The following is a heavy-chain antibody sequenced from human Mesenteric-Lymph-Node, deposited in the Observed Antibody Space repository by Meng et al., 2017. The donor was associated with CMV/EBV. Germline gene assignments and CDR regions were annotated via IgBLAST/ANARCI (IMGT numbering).Heavy chain of an antibody. D-gene: IGHD3/OR15-3a*01. V-gene: IGHV3-53*01. J-gene: IGHJ4*02. CDR1: GLTVSNNY. CDR2: IYRGGST. CDR3: AKDPHDFWTTYYLGS. Sequence: GESLKISCAASGLTVSNNYMSWVRQAPGKGLEWVSVIYRGGSTYYADSVKGRFTISRDNSKNTLYLQMNSLRAEDTAVYYCAKDPHDFWTTYYLGSWGQGTLVTVSS.